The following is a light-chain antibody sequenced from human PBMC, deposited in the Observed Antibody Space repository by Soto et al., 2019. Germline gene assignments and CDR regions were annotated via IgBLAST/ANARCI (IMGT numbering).Light chain of an antibody. CDR1: RGSIASNY. CDR3: QSYGDNNQV. J-gene: IGLJ3*02. V-gene: IGLV6-57*02. CDR2: EDN. Sequence: NFMLTQPHSVSESPGKTVTISCTGSRGSIASNYVQWFQQRPGSAPTTVIYEDNKRASGVPDRFSGSIDSSSNSASLTISGLKTEDEADYYCQSYGDNNQVFGGGTKLTVL.